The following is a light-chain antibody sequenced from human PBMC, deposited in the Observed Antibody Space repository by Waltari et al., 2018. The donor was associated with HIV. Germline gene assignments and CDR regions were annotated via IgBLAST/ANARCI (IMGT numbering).Light chain of an antibody. CDR2: RND. CDR1: ISTLGGHF. Sequence: QSVVTQPPSASGTPGQNISISCPGDISTLGGHFVYWYQQRPGTAPRLLLYRNDQRPSGVPDRFSGSKSVTSASLAISGLRSEDEADYHCSTWDNSLSHWVFGGGTKVTVL. CDR3: STWDNSLSHWV. V-gene: IGLV1-47*01. J-gene: IGLJ3*02.